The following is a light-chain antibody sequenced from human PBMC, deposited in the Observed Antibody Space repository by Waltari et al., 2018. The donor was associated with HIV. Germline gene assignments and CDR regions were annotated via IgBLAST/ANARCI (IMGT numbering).Light chain of an antibody. V-gene: IGLV3-25*03. CDR3: QAAAPSGTSVA. CDR2: RDS. Sequence: SSDLTQAPSVSVSPGQTASIPCSGHALANQHVPWYQEKAGQAPVLVISRDSERPLGIPERFSGSRSGSLATLTITGVLADDEADYYCQAAAPSGTSVAFGGGTKLTVL. CDR1: ALANQH. J-gene: IGLJ2*01.